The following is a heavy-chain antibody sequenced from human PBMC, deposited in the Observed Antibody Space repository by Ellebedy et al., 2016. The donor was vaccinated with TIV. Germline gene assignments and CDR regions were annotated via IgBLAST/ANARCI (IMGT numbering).Heavy chain of an antibody. D-gene: IGHD6-13*01. CDR1: GSSIRDDYY. V-gene: IGHV4-38-2*02. Sequence: SETLSLXCTVSGSSIRDDYYWGWIRQPPGKGLEWIGSIFHLGDTFYNPSLKSRVTISVDTSKNQFSLNLSSVTAADTAVYYCARGLHSGSRAYAYWGQGTLVTVSS. CDR3: ARGLHSGSRAYAY. CDR2: IFHLGDT. J-gene: IGHJ4*02.